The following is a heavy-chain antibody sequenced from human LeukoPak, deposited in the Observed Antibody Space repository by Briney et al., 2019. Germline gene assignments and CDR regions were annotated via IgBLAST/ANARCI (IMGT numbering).Heavy chain of an antibody. Sequence: GGSLRLSCAASGFTVGSNYMSWVRQAPGKGLEWVSVIYRGGSKYYADSVKGRFTISRDNSKNTLYLQMNSLRAEDTAVYYCARGYYDSGSYFAFDYWGQGTLVTVSS. CDR3: ARGYYDSGSYFAFDY. CDR1: GFTVGSNY. D-gene: IGHD3-10*01. J-gene: IGHJ4*02. V-gene: IGHV3-53*01. CDR2: IYRGGSK.